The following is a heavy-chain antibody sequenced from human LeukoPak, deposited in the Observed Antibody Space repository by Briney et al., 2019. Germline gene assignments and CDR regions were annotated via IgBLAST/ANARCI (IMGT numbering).Heavy chain of an antibody. V-gene: IGHV4-59*01. CDR1: GGSISSYY. CDR2: IYYSGST. CDR3: ARDYGGYAFDI. Sequence: SETLSLTCTVSGGSISSYYWSWIRQPPGKGLEWIGYIYYSGSTNYNPSLKSRVTISVDTSKNQFSLKLSSVTAADTAVYYCARDYGGYAFDIWGQGTMVTVSS. D-gene: IGHD4-23*01. J-gene: IGHJ3*02.